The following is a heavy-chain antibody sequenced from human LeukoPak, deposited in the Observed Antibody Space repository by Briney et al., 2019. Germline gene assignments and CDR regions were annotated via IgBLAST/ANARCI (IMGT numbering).Heavy chain of an antibody. CDR1: GYKLTNNW. J-gene: IGHJ4*02. Sequence: GESLKISCRISGYKLTNNWIGWVRQVPGKGLEWMGLIYPGYSDAKYSPSFQGQVTLSVDASISTAYLQLSGLRASDTAIYYCARHSGIVASTVDYWGQGTLVTVSS. CDR2: IYPGYSDA. CDR3: ARHSGIVASTVDY. D-gene: IGHD1-26*01. V-gene: IGHV5-51*01.